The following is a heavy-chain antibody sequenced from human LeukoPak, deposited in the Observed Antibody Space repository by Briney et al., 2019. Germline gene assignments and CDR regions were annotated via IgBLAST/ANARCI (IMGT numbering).Heavy chain of an antibody. Sequence: GASVKVSCKASGYTFTRYYMHWVRQAPGHGLEWMGIINPSGGSAIYAQKFRGRVTMTRDTSTSTVYMELSSLRSEDTAVYYCARETIPILASNHYFDNWGQGTLVTVSS. CDR1: GYTFTRYY. CDR2: INPSGGSA. D-gene: IGHD3-9*01. J-gene: IGHJ4*02. CDR3: ARETIPILASNHYFDN. V-gene: IGHV1-46*01.